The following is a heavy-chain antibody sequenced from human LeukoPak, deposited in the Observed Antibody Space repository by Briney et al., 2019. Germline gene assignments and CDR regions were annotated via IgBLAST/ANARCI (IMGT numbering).Heavy chain of an antibody. J-gene: IGHJ6*03. CDR1: GGSISSTGYY. V-gene: IGHV4-39*01. Sequence: TSETLSLTCTVSGGSISSTGYYWDWIRQPPGKGLEWIGSIYYSETTYYNSSLKSRVTISLDTSKNQFSLSLKSVTDADTAVYYCARQVSDYYYYYIDVWGKGATVTVSS. CDR2: IYYSETT. D-gene: IGHD5/OR15-5a*01. CDR3: ARQVSDYYYYYIDV.